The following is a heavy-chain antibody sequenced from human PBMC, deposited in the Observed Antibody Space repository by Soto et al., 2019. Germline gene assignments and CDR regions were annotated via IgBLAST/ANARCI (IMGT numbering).Heavy chain of an antibody. D-gene: IGHD4-17*01. V-gene: IGHV1-18*04. CDR1: GYSFTTHG. CDR3: ARDPPFSGILRGTPLMDV. CDR2: ISAYNGDT. Sequence: ASVKVSCKASGYSFTTHGISWVRQAPGHGLEWMGWISAYNGDTHYVQRFQGRLTMTTDTSTSTAYMELGSLTSDDTAVYYCARDPPFSGILRGTPLMDVWGQGTTVTVSS. J-gene: IGHJ6*02.